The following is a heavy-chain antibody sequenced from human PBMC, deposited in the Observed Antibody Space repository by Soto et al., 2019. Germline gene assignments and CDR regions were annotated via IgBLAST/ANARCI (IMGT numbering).Heavy chain of an antibody. J-gene: IGHJ4*02. CDR1: GFSLNSNGMC. CDR2: IDWDDDK. V-gene: IGHV2-70*01. D-gene: IGHD3-22*01. CDR3: ARVDDSSGYYLFDY. Sequence: SGPTLVNPTQTLTLTCTFSGFSLNSNGMCVNWIRQPPGKALEWLALIDWDDDKYYSTSLETRLTISKDTSKNQVVLTMTNMDPVDTATYYCARVDDSSGYYLFDYWGQGTLVTVSS.